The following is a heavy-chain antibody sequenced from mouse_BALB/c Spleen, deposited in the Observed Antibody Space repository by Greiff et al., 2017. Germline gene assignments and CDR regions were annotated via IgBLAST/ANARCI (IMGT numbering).Heavy chain of an antibody. J-gene: IGHJ3*01. CDR3: TTVRLWFAD. CDR1: GYTFTSYY. Sequence: QVQLQQPGAELVKPGASVKLSCKASGYTFTSYYMYWVKQRPGQGLEWIGGINPSNGGTNFNEKFKSKATLTVDKSSSTAYMQLSSLTSEDSAVYYCTTVRLWFADWGQGTLVTVSA. CDR2: INPSNGGT. D-gene: IGHD2-14*01. V-gene: IGHV1S16*01.